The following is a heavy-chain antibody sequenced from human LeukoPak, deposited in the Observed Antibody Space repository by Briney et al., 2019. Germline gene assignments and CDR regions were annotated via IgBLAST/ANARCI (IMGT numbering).Heavy chain of an antibody. V-gene: IGHV3-23*01. J-gene: IGHJ4*02. D-gene: IGHD2-2*01. CDR3: AKRHCSDSTSCYEGLVPQFDY. CDR2: ISGSGGST. CDR1: GFTFSSYA. Sequence: PGGSLRLSCAASGFTFSSYAMSWVRQAPGKGLEWVSAISGSGGSTYYADSVKGRFTISRDNSKNTLYLQMNSLRAEETAVYYCAKRHCSDSTSCYEGLVPQFDYWGQGTLVTVSS.